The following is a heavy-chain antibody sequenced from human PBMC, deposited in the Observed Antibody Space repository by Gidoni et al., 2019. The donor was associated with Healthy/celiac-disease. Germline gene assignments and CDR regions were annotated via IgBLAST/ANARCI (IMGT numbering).Heavy chain of an antibody. CDR3: AKDQEIAAAGWGAFDI. CDR1: GLTFSSHG. CDR2: ISYDGSNK. J-gene: IGHJ3*02. Sequence: QVQLVAPGCGVAPPGRSLRLSCAATGLTFSSHGMHWVRQAPGKGLVWVAVISYDGSNKSYADSVKGRFTISRDNSKNTLYLQMNSRRAEDTAVYYCAKDQEIAAAGWGAFDIWGQGTMVTVSS. V-gene: IGHV3-30*18. D-gene: IGHD6-13*01.